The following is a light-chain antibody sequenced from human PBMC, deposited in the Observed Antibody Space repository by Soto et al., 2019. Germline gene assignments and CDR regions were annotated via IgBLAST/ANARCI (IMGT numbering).Light chain of an antibody. Sequence: IVMTQSPDSLAVSLGERATINCKSSQSVLYSSNNKNYLAWYQQKPGQPPKLLIYWASTRESGVPYRFSGRGSGTDFTLTISSLQAEDVAVYYCQQYYSSPRTFGQGTKVEIK. CDR2: WAS. J-gene: IGKJ1*01. V-gene: IGKV4-1*01. CDR1: QSVLYSSNNKNY. CDR3: QQYYSSPRT.